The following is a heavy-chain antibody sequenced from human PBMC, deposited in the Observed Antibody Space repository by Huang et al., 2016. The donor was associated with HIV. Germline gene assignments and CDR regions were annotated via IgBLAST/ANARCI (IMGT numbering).Heavy chain of an antibody. J-gene: IGHJ4*02. CDR1: GYTFTDYY. V-gene: IGHV1-2*02. D-gene: IGHD6-13*01. CDR2: INPNSGGT. CDR3: AGAATGTVGVDY. Sequence: QVQLVQSGAEVKKPGASVKVSCKASGYTFTDYYMHWVGQAPGQGPEWRGWINPNSGGTNYAQKFQGRVTKTRDTSISTAYMERSRLRSDDTAVYFCAGAATGTVGVDYWGQGTLVTVSS.